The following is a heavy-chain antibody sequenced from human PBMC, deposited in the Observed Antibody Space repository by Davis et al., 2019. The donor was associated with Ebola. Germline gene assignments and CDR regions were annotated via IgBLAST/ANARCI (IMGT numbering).Heavy chain of an antibody. J-gene: IGHJ4*02. CDR2: INHSGST. CDR3: AKDISPGGPLGFDY. Sequence: SETLSLTCAVYGGSFSGYYWSWIRQPPGKGLEWIGEINHSGSTNYNPSLKSRVTISVDTSKNQFSLKLSSVTAADTAVYYCAKDISPGGPLGFDYWGQGTLVTVSS. V-gene: IGHV4-34*01. CDR1: GGSFSGYY. D-gene: IGHD3-9*01.